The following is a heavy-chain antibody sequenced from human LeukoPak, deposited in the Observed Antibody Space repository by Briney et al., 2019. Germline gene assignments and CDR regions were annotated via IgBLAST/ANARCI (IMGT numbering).Heavy chain of an antibody. J-gene: IGHJ6*03. CDR1: GFTFDDYA. CDR3: AKEEVGGYEPYYYYYMDV. Sequence: GGPLRLSCAASGFTFDDYAMHWVRQAPGKGLEWVSLISWDGGSTYYADSVKGRFTISRDNSKNSLYLQMNSLRAEDTALYYCAKEEVGGYEPYYYYYMDVWGKGTTVTVSS. D-gene: IGHD5-12*01. V-gene: IGHV3-43D*03. CDR2: ISWDGGST.